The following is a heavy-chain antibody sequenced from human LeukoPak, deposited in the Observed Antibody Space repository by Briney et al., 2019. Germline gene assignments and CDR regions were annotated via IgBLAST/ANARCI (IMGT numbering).Heavy chain of an antibody. CDR2: ISYDGSNK. J-gene: IGHJ4*02. CDR1: GFTFSSYA. D-gene: IGHD3/OR15-3a*01. CDR3: AKSRTGDFDY. Sequence: GGSLRLSCAASGFTFSSYAMHWVRQAPGKGLEWVAVISYDGSNKYYAASVKGRFTISRDNPKTTLYLQMNSLRAEDTAVYYCAKSRTGDFDYWGQGTLVTVSS. V-gene: IGHV3-30*04.